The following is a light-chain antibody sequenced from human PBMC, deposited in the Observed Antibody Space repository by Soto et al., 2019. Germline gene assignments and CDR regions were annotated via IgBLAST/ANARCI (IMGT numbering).Light chain of an antibody. J-gene: IGKJ3*01. V-gene: IGKV1-12*01. CDR2: VAS. CDR1: QDIGTW. Sequence: DIQLTQSPSSVSASVGDRVTITCRASQDIGTWLAWYQQKPGKAPKLLIYVASNLQSGVPSRFSGAESATDFNLTITSLQPEDFAIYHCQQTDSFPFTFGPGTKVDFK. CDR3: QQTDSFPFT.